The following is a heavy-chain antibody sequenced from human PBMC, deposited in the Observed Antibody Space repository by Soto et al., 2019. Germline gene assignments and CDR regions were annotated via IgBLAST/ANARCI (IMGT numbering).Heavy chain of an antibody. V-gene: IGHV4-59*08. D-gene: IGHD3-10*01. CDR1: GGSISSYY. J-gene: IGHJ5*02. Sequence: KSSETLSLTCTVSGGSISSYYWSWIRQPPGKGLEWIGYIYYSGSTNYNPSLKSRVTISVDTSKNQFSLKLSSVTAADTAVYYCARSGSGWFGEPGRWFDPWAREPWSPSPQ. CDR2: IYYSGST. CDR3: ARSGSGWFGEPGRWFDP.